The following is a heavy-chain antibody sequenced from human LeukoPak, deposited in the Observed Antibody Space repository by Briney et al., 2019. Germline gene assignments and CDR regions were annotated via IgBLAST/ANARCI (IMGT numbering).Heavy chain of an antibody. Sequence: SQALFLTGTGSGVYISRGRYDWPCIRQPPGKGLDCISRIFTSGSTNYNPSLQSRVTIPVHPSKTSFSLKLSSVTAADTAVYYCAREICGYRGYGSLVAYWGKGTLVTVSS. D-gene: IGHD5-12*01. CDR3: AREICGYRGYGSLVAY. CDR2: IFTSGST. J-gene: IGHJ4*02. CDR1: GVYISRGRYD. V-gene: IGHV4-61*02.